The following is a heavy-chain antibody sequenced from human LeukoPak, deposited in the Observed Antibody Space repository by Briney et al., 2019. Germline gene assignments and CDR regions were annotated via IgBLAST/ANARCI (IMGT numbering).Heavy chain of an antibody. J-gene: IGHJ4*02. CDR2: ISYDGSNK. D-gene: IGHD6-13*01. Sequence: PGRSLRLSCAASGFTFSSYAMHWVRQAPGKGLEWVAVISYDGSNKYYADSVKGRFTISRDNSKNTLYLQMNSLRAEDTAVYYCAKGAQQLVYWVDYWGQGTLVTVSS. CDR1: GFTFSSYA. CDR3: AKGAQQLVYWVDY. V-gene: IGHV3-30*04.